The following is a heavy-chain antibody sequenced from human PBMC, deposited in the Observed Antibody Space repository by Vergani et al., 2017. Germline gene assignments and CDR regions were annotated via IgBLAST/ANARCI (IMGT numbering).Heavy chain of an antibody. Sequence: QVQLQQWGAGLLKPSQTLSLTCTVSGGSISSGGYYWSWIRQHPGKGLEWIGYIYYSGSTYYNPSLKSRVTISVDTSKNQFSLKLSSVTAADTAVYYCARSDYCGGDCYSSDYYMDVWGKGTTVTVSS. V-gene: IGHV4-31*03. J-gene: IGHJ6*03. CDR3: ARSDYCGGDCYSSDYYMDV. D-gene: IGHD2-21*01. CDR1: GGSISSGGYY. CDR2: IYYSGST.